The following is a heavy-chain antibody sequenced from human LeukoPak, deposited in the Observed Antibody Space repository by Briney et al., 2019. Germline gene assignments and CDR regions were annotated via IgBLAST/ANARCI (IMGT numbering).Heavy chain of an antibody. CDR1: GGTFSSYA. J-gene: IGHJ4*02. V-gene: IGHV1-69*13. D-gene: IGHD6-19*01. Sequence: ASVKVSCKASGGTFSSYATSWVRQAPGQGLEWMGGIIPVFGTPKYAQKFQGRVTITADESTSTAYMELTSLRSEDTAVYYCARGPPGKAVASGLDFWGQGTLVTVS. CDR2: IIPVFGTP. CDR3: ARGPPGKAVASGLDF.